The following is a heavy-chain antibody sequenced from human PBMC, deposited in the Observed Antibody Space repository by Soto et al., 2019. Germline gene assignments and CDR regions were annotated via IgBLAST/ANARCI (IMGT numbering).Heavy chain of an antibody. CDR3: AAFKYCSGGSCRYYFDY. V-gene: IGHV1-58*01. Sequence: SVKVSCKASGFTFTSSAVQWVRQARGQRLEWIGWIVVGSGNTNYAQKFQERVTITRDMSTSTAYMELSSLRSEDTAVYYCAAFKYCSGGSCRYYFDYWGQGTLVNVS. D-gene: IGHD2-15*01. CDR2: IVVGSGNT. CDR1: GFTFTSSA. J-gene: IGHJ4*02.